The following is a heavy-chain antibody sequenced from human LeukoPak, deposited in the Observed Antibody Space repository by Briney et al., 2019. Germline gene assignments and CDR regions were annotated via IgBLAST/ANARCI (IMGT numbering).Heavy chain of an antibody. V-gene: IGHV4-39*07. Sequence: SETLSLTCTVSGGSISSGSYYWSWIRQPPGKGLEWIGEINHSGSTNYNPSLKSRVTISVDTSKNQFSLKLSSVTAADTAVYYCARRAKNYYDSSGYYRNWGQGTLVTVSS. CDR3: ARRAKNYYDSSGYYRN. J-gene: IGHJ4*02. CDR2: INHSGST. CDR1: GGSISSGSYY. D-gene: IGHD3-22*01.